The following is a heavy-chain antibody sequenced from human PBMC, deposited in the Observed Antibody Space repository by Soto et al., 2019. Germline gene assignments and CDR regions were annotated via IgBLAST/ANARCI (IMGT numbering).Heavy chain of an antibody. CDR3: ARDTRRPPFWSGYYNVYYFDY. D-gene: IGHD3-3*01. Sequence: GASVKVSCKASGYTFTSYGISWVRQAPGQGLEWMGWISAYNGNTNYAQKLQGRVTMTTDTSTSTAYMELRSLRSDDTAVYYCARDTRRPPFWSGYYNVYYFDYWGQGTLVTVSS. V-gene: IGHV1-18*01. CDR2: ISAYNGNT. CDR1: GYTFTSYG. J-gene: IGHJ4*02.